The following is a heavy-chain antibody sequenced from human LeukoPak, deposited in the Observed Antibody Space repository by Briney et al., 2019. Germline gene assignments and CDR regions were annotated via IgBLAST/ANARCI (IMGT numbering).Heavy chain of an antibody. CDR3: ATDLLTVTTSFDY. CDR2: FDPEDGET. V-gene: IGHV1-24*01. CDR1: GYTLTELS. D-gene: IGHD4-17*01. J-gene: IGHJ4*02. Sequence: ASVKVSCKVSGYTLTELSMHWVRQAPGKGLEWMGGFDPEDGETIYAQKFQGRVTMTEDTSTDTAYMELSSLRSEGTAMYYCATDLLTVTTSFDYWGQGTLVTVSS.